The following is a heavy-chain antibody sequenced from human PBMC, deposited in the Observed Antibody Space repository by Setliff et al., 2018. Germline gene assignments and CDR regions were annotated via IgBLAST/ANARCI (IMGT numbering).Heavy chain of an antibody. CDR2: VYYSGTA. Sequence: SETLSLTCTVSDGSLSTYYWSWVRQPPGKGLEFIGYVYYSGTANYSPSLRSRLTISVDTSKNQFSLKLRSVTAADTAVYYCARGGTFRYFDFWGQGAPVTV. CDR1: DGSLSTYY. D-gene: IGHD5-12*01. J-gene: IGHJ4*02. V-gene: IGHV4-59*01. CDR3: ARGGTFRYFDF.